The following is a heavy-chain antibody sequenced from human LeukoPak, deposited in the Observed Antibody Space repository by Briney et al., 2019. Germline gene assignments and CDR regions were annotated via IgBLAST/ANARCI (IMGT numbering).Heavy chain of an antibody. J-gene: IGHJ4*02. CDR1: GFTFSSYT. V-gene: IGHV3-23*01. Sequence: GGSLRLSCAASGFTFSSYTITWVRQAPGKGLEWVSGLSGSGGTTYYADSVKGRFTISRDNSKNTLYLQMDSLRAEDTAVYYCARYGDYFDYWGQGTLVTVSS. CDR3: ARYGDYFDY. CDR2: LSGSGGTT. D-gene: IGHD4-17*01.